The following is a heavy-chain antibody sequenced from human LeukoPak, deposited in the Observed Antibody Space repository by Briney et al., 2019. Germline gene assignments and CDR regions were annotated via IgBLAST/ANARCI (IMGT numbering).Heavy chain of an antibody. Sequence: GESLKISCKASGYSFTTYWIGWVRQMPGKGLEWVGLIYAGDSDARYTPSFQGQVTMSVDTSIDTAYLQWTSLEASETAMYYCVTPFPGGHGPDYWGQGTLVIVSS. CDR3: VTPFPGGHGPDY. D-gene: IGHD5-12*01. CDR1: GYSFTTYW. CDR2: IYAGDSDA. V-gene: IGHV5-51*01. J-gene: IGHJ4*02.